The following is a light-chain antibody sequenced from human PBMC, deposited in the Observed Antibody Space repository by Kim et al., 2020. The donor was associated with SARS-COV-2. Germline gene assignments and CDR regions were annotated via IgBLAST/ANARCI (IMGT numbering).Light chain of an antibody. J-gene: IGLJ1*01. CDR2: GNT. CDR3: QSYDSSLSGYL. Sequence: QSVLTQPPSVSGAPGQRITISCTGSSSNIGAHFDVHWYQQRPGTAPKLLIYGNTNRPSGVPDRFSASKSDISASLAITGLQAEDEADYYCQSYDSSLSGYLFGAGTKITVL. CDR1: SSNIGAHFD. V-gene: IGLV1-40*01.